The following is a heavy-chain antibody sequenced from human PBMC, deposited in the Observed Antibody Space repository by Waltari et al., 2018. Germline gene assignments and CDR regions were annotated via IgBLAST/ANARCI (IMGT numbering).Heavy chain of an antibody. CDR3: ARESIAAAGTLDY. CDR2: IYYSGST. Sequence: QLQLQESGPGLVKPSETLSLPCTVSGGSISSSSYYWGWIRQPPGKGLEWIGSIYYSGSTYYNPSLKSRVTISVDTSKNQFSLKLSSVTAADTAVYYCARESIAAAGTLDYWGQGTLVTVSS. V-gene: IGHV4-39*07. J-gene: IGHJ4*02. D-gene: IGHD6-13*01. CDR1: GGSISSSSYY.